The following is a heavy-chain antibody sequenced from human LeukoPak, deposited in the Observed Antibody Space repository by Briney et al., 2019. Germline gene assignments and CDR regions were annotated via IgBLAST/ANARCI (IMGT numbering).Heavy chain of an antibody. D-gene: IGHD3-10*01. CDR3: ARAALLWFGELLGAFDI. CDR2: INPNSGGT. Sequence: PWASVKVSCKASGYTFTGYYMHWVRQAPGQGLEWMGWINPNSGGTNYAQKVQGRVTMTRDTSTSTAYMELRRLRSDDAAVDYCARAALLWFGELLGAFDIWGQGTMVTVSS. V-gene: IGHV1-2*02. CDR1: GYTFTGYY. J-gene: IGHJ3*02.